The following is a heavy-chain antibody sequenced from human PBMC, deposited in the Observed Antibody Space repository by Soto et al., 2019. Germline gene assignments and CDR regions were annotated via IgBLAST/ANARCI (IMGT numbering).Heavy chain of an antibody. J-gene: IGHJ4*02. D-gene: IGHD3-3*01. CDR3: ASLNGGRFLDKGDY. CDR2: INHFGSP. CDR1: NGSFIGYY. Sequence: SEARPLTCGVSNGSFIGYYETWFRQPPVKGLEWIGEINHFGSPTYNPCLKSRVAISIDTSKHQFSLSLRALTAADTAVYYCASLNGGRFLDKGDYWGQGILVTVSS. V-gene: IGHV4-34*01.